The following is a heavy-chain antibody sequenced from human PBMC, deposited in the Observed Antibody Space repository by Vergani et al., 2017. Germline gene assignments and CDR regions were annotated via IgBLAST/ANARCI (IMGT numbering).Heavy chain of an antibody. CDR2: INPSGGST. CDR3: ARVLELPTGDYYYYGMDV. J-gene: IGHJ6*02. Sequence: QVQLVQSGAEVKKPGASVKVSCKDSGYTFTSYGISWVRQAPGQGLEWMGIINPSGGSTSYAQKFQGRVTMTRDTSTSTVYMDLSSLRSADTAVYYCARVLELPTGDYYYYGMDVWGQGTTVTVSS. CDR1: GYTFTSYG. V-gene: IGHV1-46*01. D-gene: IGHD7-27*01.